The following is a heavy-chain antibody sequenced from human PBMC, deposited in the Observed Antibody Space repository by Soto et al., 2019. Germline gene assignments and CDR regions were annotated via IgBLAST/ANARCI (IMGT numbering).Heavy chain of an antibody. D-gene: IGHD3-3*01. J-gene: IGHJ6*02. CDR2: IYSGGST. V-gene: IGHV3-53*01. Sequence: QPGGSLRLSCAASGFTVSSNYMSWVRQAPGKGLEGVSVIYSGGSTYYADSVKGRFTISRDNSKNTLYLHMNSLRAEDTAGYYCARVALVYDFWSGASPAATASGMDVWGQGTTVTVSS. CDR1: GFTVSSNY. CDR3: ARVALVYDFWSGASPAATASGMDV.